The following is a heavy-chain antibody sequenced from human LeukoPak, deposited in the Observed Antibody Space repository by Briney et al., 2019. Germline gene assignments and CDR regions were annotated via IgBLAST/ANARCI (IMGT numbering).Heavy chain of an antibody. CDR3: AREIFGSGCYPDF. CDR1: GFAFNTYA. V-gene: IGHV3-33*01. J-gene: IGHJ4*02. D-gene: IGHD3-10*01. Sequence: PGRSLRFSCAASGFAFNTYAMHWVRQAPGQGLEWVALIWHDGSHKFYSNSVRGQFTISRDNSKNTVSLQMNNLRPEDTAVYYCAREIFGSGCYPDFWGQGTLVTVSS. CDR2: IWHDGSHK.